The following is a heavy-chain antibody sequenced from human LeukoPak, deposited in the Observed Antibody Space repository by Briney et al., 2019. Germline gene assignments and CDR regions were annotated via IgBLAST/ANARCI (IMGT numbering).Heavy chain of an antibody. J-gene: IGHJ4*02. CDR3: ARGDSGSSMDY. CDR1: GFTFSSYS. CDR2: ISSSSSYI. Sequence: GGSLRLSCAASGFTFSSYSMNWVRQAPGKGLEWVSSISSSSSYIYYADSVKGRFTISRDNAKNSLYLQMNSLRAEDTAVYYCARGDSGSSMDYWGREPWSPPPQ. V-gene: IGHV3-21*01. D-gene: IGHD1-26*01.